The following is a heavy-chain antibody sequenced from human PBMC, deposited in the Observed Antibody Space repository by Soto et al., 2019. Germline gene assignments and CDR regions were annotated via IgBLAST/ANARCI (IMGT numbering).Heavy chain of an antibody. V-gene: IGHV4-4*02. CDR2: IYHSGST. CDR1: GGSISSSNW. D-gene: IGHD2-2*01. Sequence: SETLSLTCAVSGGSISSSNWWSWVRQPPGKGLEWIGEIYHSGSTNYNPSLKSRVTISVDTSKNQFSLKLSSVTAADTAVYYCARSTPVPAAIGFDPWGQGTLVTVSS. J-gene: IGHJ5*02. CDR3: ARSTPVPAAIGFDP.